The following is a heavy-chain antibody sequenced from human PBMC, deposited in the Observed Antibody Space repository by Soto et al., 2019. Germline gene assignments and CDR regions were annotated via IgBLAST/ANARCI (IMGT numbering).Heavy chain of an antibody. J-gene: IGHJ4*02. D-gene: IGHD5-12*01. Sequence: QLQLQESGSGVVRTSETLSLTCTVFGASISYGGFSWSWIRQSPGKGLEWIGYINHFESTYFHPSFKSRLSMSIDRSRNMFSLNLSSVTAADMAVYYCVRGGGYDAFDRWCQGVPVTVSS. CDR2: INHFEST. V-gene: IGHV4-30-2*06. CDR3: VRGGGYDAFDR. CDR1: GASISYGGFS.